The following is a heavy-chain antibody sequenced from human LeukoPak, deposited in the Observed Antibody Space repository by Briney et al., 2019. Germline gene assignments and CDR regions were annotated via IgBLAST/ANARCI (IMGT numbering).Heavy chain of an antibody. CDR3: ARAHGSGSYPRYFDY. V-gene: IGHV3-7*01. Sequence: PGGSLRLSCAASGFTFSSYWMSWVRQVPGKGLEWVANIKQDGSEKYYVDSVKGRFTISRDNAKNSLYLQTNSLRAEDTAVYYCARAHGSGSYPRYFDYWGQGTLVTVSS. CDR1: GFTFSSYW. D-gene: IGHD3-10*01. J-gene: IGHJ4*02. CDR2: IKQDGSEK.